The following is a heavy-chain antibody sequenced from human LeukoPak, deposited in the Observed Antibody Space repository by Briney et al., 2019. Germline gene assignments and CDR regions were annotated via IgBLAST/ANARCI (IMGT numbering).Heavy chain of an antibody. CDR2: IYYSGST. Sequence: PSEALSLTCTVSGGSISSNSYYWGWIRQPPGKGLEWIGSIYYSGSTYYNPSLTSRVTISVDTSKNQISLKLSSVTAADTAMYYCARLRIAAAVDYWGQGTLVTVSS. CDR3: ARLRIAAAVDY. D-gene: IGHD6-13*01. CDR1: GGSISSNSYY. V-gene: IGHV4-39*01. J-gene: IGHJ4*02.